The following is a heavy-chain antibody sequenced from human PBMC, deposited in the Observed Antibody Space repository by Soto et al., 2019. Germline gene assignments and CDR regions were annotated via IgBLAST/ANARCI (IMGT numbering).Heavy chain of an antibody. CDR2: IYYSGST. J-gene: IGHJ6*02. D-gene: IGHD3-10*01. CDR3: ARGETGSYMGDPYYYYGMDV. V-gene: IGHV4-31*03. Sequence: QVQLQESGPGLVKPSQTLSLTCTVSGGSISSGGYYWSWIRQHPGKGLEWIGYIYYSGSTYYNPSLKRRVSISLDTAKNQVSLKLSSGTAADTAVYYCARGETGSYMGDPYYYYGMDVWGQGTTVTVSS. CDR1: GGSISSGGYY.